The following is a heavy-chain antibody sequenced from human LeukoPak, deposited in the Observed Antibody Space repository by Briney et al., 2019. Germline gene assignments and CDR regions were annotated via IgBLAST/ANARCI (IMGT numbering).Heavy chain of an antibody. Sequence: SLRLSCVASGFTFEDYAMHWVRQVPGRGPEWVSGISWNRGFIGYADSVKGRFTISRDNAKNSVFLHMNSLRAEDTAVYHCARPYGVGWSGLEHWGRGTLVTVSS. D-gene: IGHD6-19*01. J-gene: IGHJ4*02. CDR1: GFTFEDYA. CDR2: ISWNRGFI. V-gene: IGHV3-9*01. CDR3: ARPYGVGWSGLEH.